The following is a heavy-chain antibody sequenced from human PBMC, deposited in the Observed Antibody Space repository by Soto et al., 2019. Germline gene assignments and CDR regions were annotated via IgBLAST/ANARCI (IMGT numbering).Heavy chain of an antibody. CDR2: INPNSGGT. Sequence: GASVKVCCKASGYTFTGYYMHWVRQAPGQGLEWMGWINPNSGGTNYAQKFQGWVTMTRDTSISTAYMELSRLRSDDTAVYYCARDGLVTSGYYYLDYYYYGMDVWGQGTTVTVSS. V-gene: IGHV1-2*04. CDR1: GYTFTGYY. CDR3: ARDGLVTSGYYYLDYYYYGMDV. D-gene: IGHD3-22*01. J-gene: IGHJ6*02.